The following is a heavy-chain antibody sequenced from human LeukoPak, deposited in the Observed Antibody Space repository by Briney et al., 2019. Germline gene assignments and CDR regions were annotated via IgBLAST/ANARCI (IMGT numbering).Heavy chain of an antibody. D-gene: IGHD6-19*01. CDR2: ISHSGST. CDR1: GGSFSGYY. J-gene: IGHJ4*02. Sequence: SETLSLTCAVYGGSFSGYYWSWIRQPPGKGLEWIGEISHSGSTNYNPSLKSRVTISVDTSKNQFSLKLSSVTAADTAVYYCARGHGSSGWFGYWGQGTLVTVSS. CDR3: ARGHGSSGWFGY. V-gene: IGHV4-34*01.